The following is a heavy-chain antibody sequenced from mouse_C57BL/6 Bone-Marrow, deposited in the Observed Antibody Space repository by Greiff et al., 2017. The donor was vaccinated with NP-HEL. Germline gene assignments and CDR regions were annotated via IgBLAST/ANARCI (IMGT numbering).Heavy chain of an antibody. D-gene: IGHD1-1*01. CDR3: ARPPSYYGSSYGWFAY. CDR1: GYTFTSYW. Sequence: VKQSCKASGYTFTSYWMQWVKQRPGQGLEWIGEIDPSDSYTNYNQKFKGKATLTVDTSSSTAYMQLSSLTSEDSAVYYCARPPSYYGSSYGWFAYWGQGTLVTVSA. V-gene: IGHV1-50*01. CDR2: IDPSDSYT. J-gene: IGHJ3*01.